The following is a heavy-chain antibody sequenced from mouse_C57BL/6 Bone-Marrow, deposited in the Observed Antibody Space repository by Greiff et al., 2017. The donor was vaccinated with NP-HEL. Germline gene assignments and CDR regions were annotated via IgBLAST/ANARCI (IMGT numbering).Heavy chain of an antibody. J-gene: IGHJ3*01. CDR2: LDPETGGT. V-gene: IGHV1-15*01. CDR1: GYTFTDYE. Sequence: QVQLQQSGAELVRPGASVTLSCKASGYTFTDYEMHWVKQTPVHGLEWIGALDPETGGTAYNQKFKGKAILTADKSSSTAYMELRSLTSEDSAVYYCTTNYDYDGFAYWGQGTLVTVSA. D-gene: IGHD2-4*01. CDR3: TTNYDYDGFAY.